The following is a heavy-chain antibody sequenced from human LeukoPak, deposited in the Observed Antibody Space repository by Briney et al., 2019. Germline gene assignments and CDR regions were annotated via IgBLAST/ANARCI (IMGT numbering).Heavy chain of an antibody. CDR2: IYSGGST. V-gene: IGHV3-66*01. J-gene: IGHJ6*02. Sequence: GGSLRLSCAASGFTVSSNYMSWVRQAPGKGLEWVPVIYSGGSTYYADSVKGRFTISRDNSKNTLYLQMNSLRAEDTAVYYCARDQPKEGYYYGMDVWGQGTTVTVSS. CDR3: ARDQPKEGYYYGMDV. CDR1: GFTVSSNY.